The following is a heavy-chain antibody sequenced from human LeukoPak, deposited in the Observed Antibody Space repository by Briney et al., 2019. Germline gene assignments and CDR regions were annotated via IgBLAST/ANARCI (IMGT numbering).Heavy chain of an antibody. J-gene: IGHJ4*02. V-gene: IGHV4-31*03. CDR3: ARTDSSGYSGDY. CDR2: IYYSGIT. Sequence: SETLSLTCTVSGVSISSGGYYWSWIRQHPGKGLEWIGYIYYSGITYYNPSLKSRVTISVDTSKNQFSLKLSSVTAADTAVYYCARTDSSGYSGDYWGQGTLVTVSS. CDR1: GVSISSGGYY. D-gene: IGHD3-22*01.